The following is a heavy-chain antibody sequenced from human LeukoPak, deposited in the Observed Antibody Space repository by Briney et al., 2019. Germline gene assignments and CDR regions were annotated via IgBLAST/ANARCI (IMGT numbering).Heavy chain of an antibody. CDR1: GDSIRTTSF. Sequence: SETLSLTCLVSGDSIRTTSFWGWIRQPPGMGLEWIASASYSGINYYNPSLRSRVIVSADTSKNQFSLRLTSVTAADTAVYYCARRGGHSWGVGNWFDPWGQGILVTVSS. J-gene: IGHJ5*02. D-gene: IGHD6-13*01. V-gene: IGHV4-39*01. CDR3: ARRGGHSWGVGNWFDP. CDR2: ASYSGIN.